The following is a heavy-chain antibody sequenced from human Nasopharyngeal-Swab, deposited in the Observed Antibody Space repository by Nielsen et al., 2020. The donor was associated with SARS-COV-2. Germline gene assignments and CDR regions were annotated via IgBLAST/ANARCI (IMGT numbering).Heavy chain of an antibody. Sequence: GGSLRLSCAASGFTFNTYWMNWVRQAPGKGLEWVSSVSSSGSYISYADSLKGRFTISRDNVKNTLYLQMNSLRAEDTAVYYCARSRTDYGGTWYDAFDIWGQGTLVTVSS. CDR2: VSSSGSYI. CDR1: GFTFNTYW. CDR3: ARSRTDYGGTWYDAFDI. J-gene: IGHJ3*02. D-gene: IGHD4/OR15-4a*01. V-gene: IGHV3-21*06.